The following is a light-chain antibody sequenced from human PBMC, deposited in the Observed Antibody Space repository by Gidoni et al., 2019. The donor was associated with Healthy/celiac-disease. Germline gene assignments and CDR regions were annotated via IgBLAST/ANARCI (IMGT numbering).Light chain of an antibody. CDR3: QQYNSYPYT. J-gene: IGKJ2*01. Sequence: IQLTQSPSTLSASVGDRVTITCRDSQSISSWLDWYQQKPAKAPKLLIYKASSLESGVPSRFSGSGSGTEFTRTISSLQPDDFATYYCQQYNSYPYTFXQXTKLEIK. V-gene: IGKV1-5*03. CDR1: QSISSW. CDR2: KAS.